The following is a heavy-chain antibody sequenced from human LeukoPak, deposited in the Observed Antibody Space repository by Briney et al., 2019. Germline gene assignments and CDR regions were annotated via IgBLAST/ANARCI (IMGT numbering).Heavy chain of an antibody. D-gene: IGHD5-12*01. Sequence: GGSLRLSCAASGFSFSSYWMYWVRQVAGKGLVWVSRIKSDGSSTSYADSVKGRFTISRDTAKNTLYLQMNSLRVEDTAVYYCTTLYGGSPDYWGQGTLVTVSS. CDR1: GFSFSSYW. CDR2: IKSDGSST. V-gene: IGHV3-74*01. CDR3: TTLYGGSPDY. J-gene: IGHJ4*02.